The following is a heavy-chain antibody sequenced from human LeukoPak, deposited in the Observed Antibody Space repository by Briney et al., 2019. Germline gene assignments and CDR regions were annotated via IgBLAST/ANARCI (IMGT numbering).Heavy chain of an antibody. CDR3: ARGWFGELLYGYNWFDP. CDR1: GFTFSSYA. J-gene: IGHJ5*02. Sequence: PGGSLRLSCAASGFTFSSYAMSWVRQAPGKGLEWVSAISGSGGSTYYADSVKGRFTISRDNSKNTLYLQMNSLSAEDTAVYYCARGWFGELLYGYNWFDPWGQGTLVTVSS. CDR2: ISGSGGST. D-gene: IGHD3-10*01. V-gene: IGHV3-23*01.